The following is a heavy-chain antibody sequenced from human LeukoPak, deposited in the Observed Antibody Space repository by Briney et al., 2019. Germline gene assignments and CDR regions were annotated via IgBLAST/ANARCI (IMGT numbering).Heavy chain of an antibody. CDR3: ASRGAYSSNWWVWFDP. CDR2: IDHSGST. D-gene: IGHD6-13*01. CDR1: GGSFSGYS. V-gene: IGHV4-34*01. J-gene: IGHJ5*02. Sequence: PSETLSLTCAVSGGSFSGYSWSWIPQPPRKGLEWIGEIDHSGSTNYNPSLKSRVTISVHTSKNQFSLTLTSVTAADTAVYYCASRGAYSSNWWVWFDPWGQGTLVTVSS.